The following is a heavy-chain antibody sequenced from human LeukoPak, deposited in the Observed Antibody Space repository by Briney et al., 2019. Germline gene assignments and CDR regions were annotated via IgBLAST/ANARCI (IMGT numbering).Heavy chain of an antibody. CDR1: GFTFCSYE. CDR3: ARSITGTKWHDYYGMDV. Sequence: GGSLRLSCAASGFTFCSYEMNWVRQAPGKGLEWVSYISSSGSTIYYADSVKGRFTISRDNAKNSLYLQMNSLRAEDTAVYYCARSITGTKWHDYYGMDVWGQGTTVTVSS. V-gene: IGHV3-48*03. CDR2: ISSSGSTI. D-gene: IGHD1-20*01. J-gene: IGHJ6*02.